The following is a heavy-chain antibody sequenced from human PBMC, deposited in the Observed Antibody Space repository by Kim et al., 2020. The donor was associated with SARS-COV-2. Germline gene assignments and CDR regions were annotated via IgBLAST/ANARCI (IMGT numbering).Heavy chain of an antibody. D-gene: IGHD3-3*01. J-gene: IGHJ6*02. Sequence: GGSLRLSCVASGFTFSDYYVTWIRQAPGKGLEWVSSISSSGHTMYYADSLKGRFTISRDNGKRSLYLEINSLRAEDTAVYYCARDAQGQDAFWSYYDGMDVWGQGTTVTLSS. CDR2: ISSSGHTM. CDR1: GFTFSDYY. CDR3: ARDAQGQDAFWSYYDGMDV. V-gene: IGHV3-11*01.